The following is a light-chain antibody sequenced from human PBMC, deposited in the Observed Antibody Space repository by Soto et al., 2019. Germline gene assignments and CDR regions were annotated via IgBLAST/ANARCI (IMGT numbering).Light chain of an antibody. V-gene: IGLV1-44*01. Sequence: QSVLTQPPSVSATPGQGVILSCSGGDSNIGSTAVNCYQQLPGTAPRLLIYSSNQRPSGVPDRISGSKSGTSASLAISGLQSEDDADYYCAAWDDDLHVWLFGGGTQLTVL. CDR1: DSNIGSTA. J-gene: IGLJ7*01. CDR2: SSN. CDR3: AAWDDDLHVWL.